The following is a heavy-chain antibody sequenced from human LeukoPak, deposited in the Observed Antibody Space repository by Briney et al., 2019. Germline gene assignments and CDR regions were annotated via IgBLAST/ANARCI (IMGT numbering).Heavy chain of an antibody. J-gene: IGHJ4*02. Sequence: GGSLRLSCAASGFIFSTYSMNWVRQGPGKGLEWVSYISSSSSTLYYADSVKGRFNISRDNAKNSLYLQMNSLRDEDTGVYYCARHLSSGGNYWGQGTLVTVSS. V-gene: IGHV3-48*02. D-gene: IGHD6-19*01. CDR1: GFIFSTYS. CDR3: ARHLSSGGNY. CDR2: ISSSSSTL.